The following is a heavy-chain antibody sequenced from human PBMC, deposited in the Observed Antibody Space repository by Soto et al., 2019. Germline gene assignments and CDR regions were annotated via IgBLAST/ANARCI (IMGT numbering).Heavy chain of an antibody. CDR1: GFTFSSYW. J-gene: IGHJ6*03. Sequence: GGSLRLSCAASGFTFSSYWMSWVRQAPGKGLEWVANIKQDGSEKYYVDSVKGRFTISRDNAKNSLYLQMNSLRAEDTAVYYCARAAQVSRGLYYNYYMDVWGKGTTVTVSS. CDR3: ARAAQVSRGLYYNYYMDV. D-gene: IGHD2-2*01. CDR2: IKQDGSEK. V-gene: IGHV3-7*01.